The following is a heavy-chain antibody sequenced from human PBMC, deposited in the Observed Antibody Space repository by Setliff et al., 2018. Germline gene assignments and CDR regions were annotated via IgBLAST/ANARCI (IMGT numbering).Heavy chain of an antibody. CDR3: ARGGRGYSYGPRKFPFDY. CDR1: GGTFSSYT. J-gene: IGHJ4*02. CDR2: IIPILGIA. D-gene: IGHD5-18*01. Sequence: SVKVSCKPSGGTFSSYTISWVRQAPGQGLEWMGGIIPILGIAKYAQKFQGRVTITADKSTSTADMELSSLRSEDTAVYYCARGGRGYSYGPRKFPFDYWGQGTLVTVSS. V-gene: IGHV1-69*10.